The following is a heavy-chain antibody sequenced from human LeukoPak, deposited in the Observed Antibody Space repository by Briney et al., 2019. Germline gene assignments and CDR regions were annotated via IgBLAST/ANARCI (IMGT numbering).Heavy chain of an antibody. CDR2: IYYSEST. CDR1: GGSISSYY. CDR3: ARGRVPTAT. D-gene: IGHD2-2*01. J-gene: IGHJ5*02. Sequence: SETLSLTCTVSGGSISSYYWSWIRQPAGKGLEWIGYIYYSESTNYNPSLKSRVTISVDTSKNHFSLKLTSVTAADTAVYYCARGRVPTATWGQGTLVTVSS. V-gene: IGHV4-59*01.